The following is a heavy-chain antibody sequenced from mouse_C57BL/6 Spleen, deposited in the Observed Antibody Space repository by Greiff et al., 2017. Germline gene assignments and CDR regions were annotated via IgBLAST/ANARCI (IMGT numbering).Heavy chain of an antibody. V-gene: IGHV1-15*01. D-gene: IGHD2-4*01. CDR1: GYTFTDYE. Sequence: QVQLQQSGAELVRPGASVTLSCKASGYTFTDYEMHWVKQTPVHGLEWIGAIDPETGGTAYNQKFKGKAILTADKSSSTAYMELRSLRSEDSAVDYCTREEDYDGVAYWGQGTLVTVSA. CDR2: IDPETGGT. J-gene: IGHJ3*01. CDR3: TREEDYDGVAY.